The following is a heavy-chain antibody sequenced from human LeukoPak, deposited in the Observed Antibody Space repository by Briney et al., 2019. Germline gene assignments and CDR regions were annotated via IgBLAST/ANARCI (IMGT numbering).Heavy chain of an antibody. CDR1: GYTFTSYG. D-gene: IGHD2-2*01. V-gene: IGHV1-18*01. CDR3: ARVGAYCSSTSCYVPFGYYYYGMDV. J-gene: IGHJ6*02. CDR2: ISAFNGNT. Sequence: ASVKVSCKASGYTFTSYGISWVRQAPGQGLEWMGWISAFNGNTNYAQKLQGRVTMTTDTSTSTAYMELRSLRSDDTAVYYCARVGAYCSSTSCYVPFGYYYYGMDVWGQGTMVTVSS.